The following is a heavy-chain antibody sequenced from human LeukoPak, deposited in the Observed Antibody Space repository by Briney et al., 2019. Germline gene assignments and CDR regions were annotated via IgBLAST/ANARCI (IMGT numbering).Heavy chain of an antibody. D-gene: IGHD3-9*01. CDR3: TTSLSPHYDILTGYYILDHFDY. CDR1: GFTFSNAW. CDR2: VKSKTDGGTT. J-gene: IGHJ4*02. Sequence: MAGGSLRLSCAASGFTFSNAWMSWVRQAPGKGLEWVGRVKSKTDGGTTDYAAPVKGRFTISRDDSKNTLYLQMNSLKTEDTAVSYCTTSLSPHYDILTGYYILDHFDYWGQGTLVTVSS. V-gene: IGHV3-15*01.